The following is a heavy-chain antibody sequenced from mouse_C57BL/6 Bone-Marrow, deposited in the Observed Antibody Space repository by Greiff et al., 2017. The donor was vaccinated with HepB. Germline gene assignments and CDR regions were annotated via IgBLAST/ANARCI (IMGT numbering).Heavy chain of an antibody. Sequence: QVQLQQPGAELVMPGASVKLSCKASGYTFTSYWMHWVKQRPGQGLEWIGEIDPSDSNTNYNQKFKGKSTLTVDKSSSTAYMQLSSLTSEDSAVYDCAIYYDYDVYAMDYWGQGTSVTVSS. CDR2: IDPSDSNT. J-gene: IGHJ4*01. CDR1: GYTFTSYW. CDR3: AIYYDYDVYAMDY. D-gene: IGHD2-4*01. V-gene: IGHV1-69*01.